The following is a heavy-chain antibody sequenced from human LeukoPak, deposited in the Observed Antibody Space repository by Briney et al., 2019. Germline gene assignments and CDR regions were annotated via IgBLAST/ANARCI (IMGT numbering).Heavy chain of an antibody. J-gene: IGHJ3*02. Sequence: ASVNVSCKASGGTFSSYAISWVRQAPGQGLEWMGGIIPIFGTANYAQKFQGRVTITADKSTSTAYMELSSLRSEDTAVYYCARDRLQYYYGSGSYYNPGDAFDIWGQGTTVTVSS. CDR3: ARDRLQYYYGSGSYYNPGDAFDI. V-gene: IGHV1-69*06. D-gene: IGHD3-10*01. CDR1: GGTFSSYA. CDR2: IIPIFGTA.